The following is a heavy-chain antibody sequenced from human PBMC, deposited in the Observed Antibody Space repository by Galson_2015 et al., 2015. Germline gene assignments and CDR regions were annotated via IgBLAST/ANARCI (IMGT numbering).Heavy chain of an antibody. D-gene: IGHD1-1*01. V-gene: IGHV3-74*01. CDR2: INSDGSST. CDR1: GFTFSSYW. Sequence: SLRLSCAASGFTFSSYWMHWVRHAPGKGLVWVSRINSDGSSTSYADSVKGRFTISRDNAKNTLYLQMNSLRAEDTAVYYCARSTPYYYYYYMDVWGKGTTVTVSS. CDR3: ARSTPYYYYYYMDV. J-gene: IGHJ6*03.